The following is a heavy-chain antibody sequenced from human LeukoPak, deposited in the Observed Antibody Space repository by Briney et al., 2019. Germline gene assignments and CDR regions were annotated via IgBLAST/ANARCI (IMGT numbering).Heavy chain of an antibody. Sequence: GGALRLSCAAPGFTFNDYARSWVGQAPGRGREGVSGINWKGGTTVYADSVKGRFTISRDNAKNSLYLQMNSLRAEDTALYYCASGRKYYDFWSGSFDYWGQGTLVTVSS. CDR3: ASGRKYYDFWSGSFDY. J-gene: IGHJ4*02. CDR1: GFTFNDYA. CDR2: INWKGGTT. V-gene: IGHV3-20*04. D-gene: IGHD3-3*01.